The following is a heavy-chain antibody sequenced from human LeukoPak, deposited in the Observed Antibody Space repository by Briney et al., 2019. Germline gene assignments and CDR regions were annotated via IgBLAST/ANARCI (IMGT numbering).Heavy chain of an antibody. CDR3: ARDYGGHSDLDY. CDR1: GFTFSTYG. J-gene: IGHJ4*02. V-gene: IGHV3-33*01. Sequence: PGGSLRLSCAASGFTFSTYGMHWVRQAPGKGLEWVAVIWFDGSKKYYADSVKGRFTISRDNSMNTLFLQMNSLRVEDTAVYYCARDYGGHSDLDYWGQGTMVTVSS. CDR2: IWFDGSKK. D-gene: IGHD4-23*01.